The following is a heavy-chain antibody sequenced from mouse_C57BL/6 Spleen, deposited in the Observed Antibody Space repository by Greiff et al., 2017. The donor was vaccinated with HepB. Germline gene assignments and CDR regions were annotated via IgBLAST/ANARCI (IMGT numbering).Heavy chain of an antibody. CDR2: IYPGDGDT. D-gene: IGHD3-3*01. CDR1: GYAFSSYW. CDR3: ARRLGQYYFDY. Sequence: VQLQESGAELVKPGASVKISCKASGYAFSSYWMNWVKQRPGKGLEWIGQIYPGDGDTNYNGKFKGKATLTADKSSSTAYMQLSSLTSEDSAVYFCARRLGQYYFDYWGQGTTLTVSS. V-gene: IGHV1-80*01. J-gene: IGHJ2*01.